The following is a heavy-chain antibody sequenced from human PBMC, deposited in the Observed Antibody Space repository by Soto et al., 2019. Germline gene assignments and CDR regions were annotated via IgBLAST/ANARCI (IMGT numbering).Heavy chain of an antibody. D-gene: IGHD5-18*01. CDR1: GFTFSSYA. CDR2: ISYDGSNK. CDR3: ARQSRGYSDY. V-gene: IGHV3-30-3*01. Sequence: VQLVESGGGLVQPGGSLRLSCAASGFTFSSYAMHWVRQAPGKGLEWVAVISYDGSNKYYADSVKGRFTISRDNSKNTLYLQMNSLRAEDTAVYYCARQSRGYSDYWGQGTLVTVSS. J-gene: IGHJ4*02.